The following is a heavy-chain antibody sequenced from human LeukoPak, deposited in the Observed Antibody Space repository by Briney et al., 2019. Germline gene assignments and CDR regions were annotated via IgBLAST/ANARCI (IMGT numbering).Heavy chain of an antibody. Sequence: PGGSLRLSCAASGFTFSSFSMNWVRQAPGKGLEWVSYISSSGSTIYYADSVKGRFTISRDNAKNSLYLQMNSLRAEDTAVYYCARDRYSSSWYYFDYWGQGTLVTVSS. D-gene: IGHD6-13*01. CDR1: GFTFSSFS. V-gene: IGHV3-48*04. J-gene: IGHJ4*02. CDR3: ARDRYSSSWYYFDY. CDR2: ISSSGSTI.